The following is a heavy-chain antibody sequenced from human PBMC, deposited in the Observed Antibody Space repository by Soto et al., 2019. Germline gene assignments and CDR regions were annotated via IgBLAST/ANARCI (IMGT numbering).Heavy chain of an antibody. V-gene: IGHV4-31*03. CDR1: GGSIRSGGYY. D-gene: IGHD6-13*01. J-gene: IGHJ5*02. CDR3: ARDPSGIAADGWFDP. CDR2: IYYSGST. Sequence: QVQLQESGPGLVKPSQTLSLTCTVSGGSIRSGGYYWSWIRQHPGKGLEWIGYIYYSGSTYYNPARKSRVTVSVATSKNQFSLKLSSVTVADTAVYYCARDPSGIAADGWFDPWGQGTLVTVSS.